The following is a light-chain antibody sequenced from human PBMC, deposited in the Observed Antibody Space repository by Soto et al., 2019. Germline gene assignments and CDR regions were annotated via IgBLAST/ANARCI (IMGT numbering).Light chain of an antibody. J-gene: IGKJ1*01. CDR3: QHYDSSPEWT. V-gene: IGKV3-20*01. CDR1: QSVSSY. CDR2: GAS. Sequence: EIVLTQSPATLSLSPGERATLSCRASQSVSSYLAWYQQKPGQAPRLLIYGASSRATGIPDRFSGSGSGTDFTLTISRLEPEDFAVYYCQHYDSSPEWTFGQGTKVDIK.